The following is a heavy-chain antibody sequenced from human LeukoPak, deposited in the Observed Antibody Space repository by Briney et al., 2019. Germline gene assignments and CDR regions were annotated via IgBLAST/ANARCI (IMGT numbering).Heavy chain of an antibody. V-gene: IGHV3-30*18. CDR2: ISYDGSNK. Sequence: SGGSLRLSCAASGFTFSSYGMHWVRQAPGKGLEWVAVISYDGSNKYYADSVKGRFTISRDNSKNTLYLQMNSLRAEDTAVYYCAKDLSSSWSLDYWGQGTLVTVSS. CDR3: AKDLSSSWSLDY. CDR1: GFTFSSYG. D-gene: IGHD6-13*01. J-gene: IGHJ4*02.